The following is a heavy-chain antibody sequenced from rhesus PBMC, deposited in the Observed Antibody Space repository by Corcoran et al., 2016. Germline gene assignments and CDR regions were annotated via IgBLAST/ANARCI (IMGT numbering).Heavy chain of an antibody. V-gene: IGHV4-99*01. J-gene: IGHJ4*01. CDR1: GYSICIGSY. CDR2: IIGRSGST. Sequence: QVPLQESGPGLLTPSETLSLTCAVSGYSICIGSYWAWTRQPPGKGLEYIGYIIGRSGSTSYNPSLESRVTISKDTSKNQFSRKVSSGTAAETAVYYCARQYSTAVSNWGQGVLVTVSS. D-gene: IGHD4-29*01. CDR3: ARQYSTAVSN.